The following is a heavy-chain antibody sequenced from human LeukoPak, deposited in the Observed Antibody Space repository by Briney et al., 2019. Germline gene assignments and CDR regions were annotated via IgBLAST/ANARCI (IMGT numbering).Heavy chain of an antibody. Sequence: GGSLRLSCAASGFTFSSYSMNWVRQAPGKGLEWVSSISSSSSYIYYADSVKGRFTISRDNAKNSLYLQMNSLRAEDTAVYYCARDRCSGGSCYLGWLDPWGQGTLVTVSS. V-gene: IGHV3-21*01. D-gene: IGHD2-15*01. CDR1: GFTFSSYS. CDR2: ISSSSSYI. CDR3: ARDRCSGGSCYLGWLDP. J-gene: IGHJ5*02.